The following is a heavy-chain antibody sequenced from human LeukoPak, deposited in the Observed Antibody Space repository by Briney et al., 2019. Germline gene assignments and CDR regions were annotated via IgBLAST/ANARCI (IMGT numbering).Heavy chain of an antibody. D-gene: IGHD5-18*01. CDR3: ARGGYSYGHDYYYMAV. V-gene: IGHV4-61*02. J-gene: IGHJ6*03. CDR2: IYASGST. Sequence: SETLSLTCTVSDDSISSGSYYWSWIRQPAGTGLEWIGRIYASGSTNYNPSLKSRVTMSVDTSKNQFSLKLSSVTAADTAVYYCARGGYSYGHDYYYMAVWGKGATVTISS. CDR1: DDSISSGSYY.